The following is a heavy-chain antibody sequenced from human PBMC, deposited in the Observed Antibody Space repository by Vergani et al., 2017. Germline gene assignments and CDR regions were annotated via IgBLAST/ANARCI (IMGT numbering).Heavy chain of an antibody. CDR1: GYTFTSYG. CDR2: ISAYNGNT. V-gene: IGHV1-18*01. CDR3: ARAEILTYYDFWSGSYPDY. Sequence: QVQLVQSGAEVKKPGASVKVSCKASGYTFTSYGISWVRQAPGQGLEWMGWISAYNGNTNYAQKLQGRVTMTRDTSTSTVYMGLSSLRSEDTAVYYCARAEILTYYDFWSGSYPDYWGQGTLVTVSS. J-gene: IGHJ4*02. D-gene: IGHD3-3*01.